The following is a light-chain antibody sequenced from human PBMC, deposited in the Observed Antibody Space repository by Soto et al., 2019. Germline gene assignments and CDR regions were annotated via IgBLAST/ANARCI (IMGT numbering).Light chain of an antibody. Sequence: QSVLTQPPSASGTPGQRVTISCSGSSSNIGSNTVNWYQQLPRTAPKLPIYSNDERPSGVPDRFSGSKSGTSASLAISGLQSDDEADYFCAAWDGSLNGVVFGGATRLPV. CDR1: SSNIGSNT. CDR2: SND. J-gene: IGLJ2*01. V-gene: IGLV1-44*01. CDR3: AAWDGSLNGVV.